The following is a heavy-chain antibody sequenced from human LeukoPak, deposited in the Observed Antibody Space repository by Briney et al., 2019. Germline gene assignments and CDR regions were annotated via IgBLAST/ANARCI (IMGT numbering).Heavy chain of an antibody. V-gene: IGHV3-30*04. J-gene: IGHJ4*02. CDR1: GFTFSSFA. D-gene: IGHD6-13*01. Sequence: EGSLRLSCAASGFTFSSFAMHWVRQAPGKGLEWVAVISYEGTNNHYVDSVKGRFTVSRDNSKNTLYLQMDSLSTEDTAVYYCARDRVAAADLDYWGQGTLVTVSS. CDR3: ARDRVAAADLDY. CDR2: ISYEGTNN.